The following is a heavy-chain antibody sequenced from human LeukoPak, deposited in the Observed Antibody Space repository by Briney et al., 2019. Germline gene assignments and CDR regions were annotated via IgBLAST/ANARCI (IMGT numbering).Heavy chain of an antibody. CDR1: GGSISSGGYY. J-gene: IGHJ4*02. CDR3: ARGGSYDILTGYQYYFDY. CDR2: IYYSGST. D-gene: IGHD3-9*01. Sequence: SRTLSLTCTVSGGSISSGGYYWSWIRQHPGKGLEWIGYIYYSGSTYNNPSLKSRVTISVDTSKNQFSLKLSSVTAADTAVYYCARGGSYDILTGYQYYFDYWGQGTLVTVSS. V-gene: IGHV4-31*03.